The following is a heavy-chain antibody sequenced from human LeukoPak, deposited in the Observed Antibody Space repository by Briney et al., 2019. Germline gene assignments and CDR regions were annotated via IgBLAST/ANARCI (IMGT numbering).Heavy chain of an antibody. J-gene: IGHJ6*02. CDR2: ISGSGGST. CDR1: GFTFSSYA. D-gene: IGHD3-10*01. CDR3: AKDLRYYYGSGSYYYYGMDV. V-gene: IGHV3-23*01. Sequence: GGSLRLSCAASGFTFSSYAMSWVRQAPGKGLEWVSAISGSGGSTYYADPVKGRFTISRDNSKNTLYLQMNSLRAEDTAVYYCAKDLRYYYGSGSYYYYGMDVWGQGTTVTVSS.